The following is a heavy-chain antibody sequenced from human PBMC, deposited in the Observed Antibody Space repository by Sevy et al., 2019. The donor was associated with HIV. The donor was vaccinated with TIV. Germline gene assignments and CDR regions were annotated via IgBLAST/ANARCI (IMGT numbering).Heavy chain of an antibody. D-gene: IGHD2-8*01. CDR2: FSFGCGEI. V-gene: IGHV3-23*01. Sequence: GGSLRLSCAASGFTFSKYSMSWVRQPPGKGLEWVSTFSFGCGEINYADSVKGRFTISRDNSKSSVYLQMNNLRPEDTDVYSCAREGCTKPHDYWGQGTLVTVSS. CDR1: GFTFSKYS. J-gene: IGHJ4*02. CDR3: AREGCTKPHDY.